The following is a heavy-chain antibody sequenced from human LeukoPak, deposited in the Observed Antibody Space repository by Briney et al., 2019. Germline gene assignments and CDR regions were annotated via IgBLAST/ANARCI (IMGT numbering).Heavy chain of an antibody. D-gene: IGHD2-15*01. Sequence: ASVKVSCKVSGYTFTELSMHWVRQAPGKGLEWMGGFDPEDGETIYAQKFQGRVTMTEDTSTDTAYMELSSLRSEDTAVYYCATTLYCSGGSCYRVDYWGQGTLVTVSS. J-gene: IGHJ4*02. V-gene: IGHV1-24*01. CDR1: GYTFTELS. CDR2: FDPEDGET. CDR3: ATTLYCSGGSCYRVDY.